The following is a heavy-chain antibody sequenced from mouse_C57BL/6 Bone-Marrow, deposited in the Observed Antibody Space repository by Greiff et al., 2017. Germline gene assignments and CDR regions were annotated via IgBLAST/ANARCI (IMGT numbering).Heavy chain of an antibody. V-gene: IGHV1-64*01. D-gene: IGHD1-1*01. Sequence: QVQLQQPGAELVKPGASVKLSCKASGYTFTSYWMHWVKQRPGQGLEWIGMIHPNSGSTNYTEKFKSKATLTVDKSSSTAYMQLSSLTSEDSAVYYCARMTWGNYGSTRDYWGQGTTLTVSS. CDR1: GYTFTSYW. CDR3: ARMTWGNYGSTRDY. J-gene: IGHJ2*01. CDR2: IHPNSGST.